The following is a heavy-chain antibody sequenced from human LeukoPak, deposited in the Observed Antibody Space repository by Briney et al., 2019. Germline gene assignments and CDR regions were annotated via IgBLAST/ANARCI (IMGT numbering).Heavy chain of an antibody. J-gene: IGHJ6*03. Sequence: SETLSLTCTVSGGSISSYYWSWFRQPPGKGLEWIGHIYYTGSTNYNPSLTSRVTISVDTSKNQFSLKLSSVTAADTAVYYCARHKDYYYSYMDVWGKGTTVTISS. CDR3: ARHKDYYYSYMDV. CDR1: GGSISSYY. V-gene: IGHV4-59*08. CDR2: IYYTGST.